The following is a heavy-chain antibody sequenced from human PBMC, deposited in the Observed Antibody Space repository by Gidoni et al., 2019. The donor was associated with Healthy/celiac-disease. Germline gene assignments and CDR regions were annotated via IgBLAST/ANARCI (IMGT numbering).Heavy chain of an antibody. CDR2: IIPIFGTA. Sequence: QVQLVQSGAEVKKPGSSVKVSCKASGGTFSSYAISWVRQAPGQGLEWMGGIIPIFGTANYAQKFQGRVTITADESTSTAYMELSSLRSEDTAVYYCAGGGYSYGRGRYYYYMDVWGKGTTVTVSS. J-gene: IGHJ6*03. V-gene: IGHV1-69*01. CDR3: AGGGYSYGRGRYYYYMDV. D-gene: IGHD5-18*01. CDR1: GGTFSSYA.